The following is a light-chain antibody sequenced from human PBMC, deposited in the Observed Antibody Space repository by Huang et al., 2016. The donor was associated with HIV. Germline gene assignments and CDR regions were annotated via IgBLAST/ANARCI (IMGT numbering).Light chain of an antibody. CDR2: GAS. J-gene: IGKJ2*02. V-gene: IGKV1-39*01. Sequence: DIQMTQSPSSLSASVGDRVIITCRASQSIIKYLNWYQQMPGKAPKLLIYGASTLQDGVSSRFSGSGSGTEFTLTISSLQPEDAAMYYCQQSYRIPRTFGQGTSLEI. CDR3: QQSYRIPRT. CDR1: QSIIKY.